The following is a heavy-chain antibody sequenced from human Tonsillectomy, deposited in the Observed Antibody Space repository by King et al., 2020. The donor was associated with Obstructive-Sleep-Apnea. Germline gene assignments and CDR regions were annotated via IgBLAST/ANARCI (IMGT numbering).Heavy chain of an antibody. CDR3: AKGGYCRGGSCYSFGKIDY. J-gene: IGHJ4*02. CDR2: LIWDDGST. CDR1: GITLDNFA. V-gene: IGHV3-43D*03. Sequence: VQLVESGGVVVRPGGSLRLSCAASGITLDNFAMHWVRQAPGKGLEWVSLLIWDDGSTYYGDSVKGRFTSSRDTSKNSLYLQMDSLRLEDTALYYCAKGGYCRGGSCYSFGKIDYWGQGTLVTVSS. D-gene: IGHD2-15*01.